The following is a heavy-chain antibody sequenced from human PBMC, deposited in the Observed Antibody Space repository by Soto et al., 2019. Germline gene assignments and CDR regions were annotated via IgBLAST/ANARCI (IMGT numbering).Heavy chain of an antibody. D-gene: IGHD2-2*02. V-gene: IGHV3-21*01. Sequence: GGSLRLSCXASGFTFSSYSMNWVRQAPGKGLEWVSSIRSSSGIYYADSVKGRFTISRDNAKNSLYLQMTSLSAEDTAVYYCARSRYRSSTSCYTFTSHYYYFGMDVWGQGTTVTVSS. CDR2: IRSSSGI. CDR1: GFTFSSYS. J-gene: IGHJ6*02. CDR3: ARSRYRSSTSCYTFTSHYYYFGMDV.